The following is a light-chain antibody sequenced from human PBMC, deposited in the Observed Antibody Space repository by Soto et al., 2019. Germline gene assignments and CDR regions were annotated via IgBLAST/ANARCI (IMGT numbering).Light chain of an antibody. J-gene: IGKJ2*01. Sequence: EIVLTQSPGTLSLSPGERATLSCRASQSVSSTYLAWYQQKPGQAPRLLIYCASSRATGIPDRFSGSGSGTDFTLTISRLEPEDFAVYYCQRYDISPFPFGQGTKLEIK. CDR2: CAS. V-gene: IGKV3-20*01. CDR3: QRYDISPFP. CDR1: QSVSSTY.